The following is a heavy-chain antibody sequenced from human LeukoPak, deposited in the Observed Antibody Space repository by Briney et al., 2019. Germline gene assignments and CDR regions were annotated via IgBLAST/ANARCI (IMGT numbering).Heavy chain of an antibody. D-gene: IGHD2-15*01. CDR2: ISGGGEST. CDR1: GFTFSSYA. CDR3: AKGEGGYCSSSSCSTYFDY. Sequence: GGSLRLSCAASGFTFSSYAMNWVRQAPGKGLEWVSAISGGGESTYNADSVKGRFIISRDNSKNTLYQQMNSLRAEDTAVYYCAKGEGGYCSSSSCSTYFDYWGQGTLVTVSS. V-gene: IGHV3-23*01. J-gene: IGHJ4*02.